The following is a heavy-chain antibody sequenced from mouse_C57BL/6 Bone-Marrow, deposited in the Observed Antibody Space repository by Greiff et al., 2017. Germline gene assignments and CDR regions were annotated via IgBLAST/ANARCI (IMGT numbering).Heavy chain of an antibody. CDR2: INPSNGGT. J-gene: IGHJ2*01. D-gene: IGHD1-1*01. CDR1: GYTFTSYW. V-gene: IGHV1-53*01. Sequence: QVQLQQPGTELVKPGASVKLSCKASGYTFTSYWMHWVKQRPGQGLEWIGNINPSNGGTNYNEKFKSKATLTVAKSSSTAYMQLSSLTSADSAVYYCARGAVTTVVATDYWGQGTTLTVSS. CDR3: ARGAVTTVVATDY.